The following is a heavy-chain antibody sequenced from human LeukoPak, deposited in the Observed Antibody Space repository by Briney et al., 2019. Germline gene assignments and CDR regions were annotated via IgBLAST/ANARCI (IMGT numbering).Heavy chain of an antibody. J-gene: IGHJ3*01. V-gene: IGHV4-59*01. CDR3: ARRDAFDF. CDR1: GGSINSYY. Sequence: SETLSLTCTVPGGSINSYYWNWVRQPPGRGLEWIGFVSDSGSTSYNPSLKSRVTISVDTSKNQFSLKLSPETAADTAVYYCARRDAFDFWGQGTMVTVSS. CDR2: VSDSGST.